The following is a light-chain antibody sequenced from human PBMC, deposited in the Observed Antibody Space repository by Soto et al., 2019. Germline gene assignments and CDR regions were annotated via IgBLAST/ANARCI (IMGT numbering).Light chain of an antibody. V-gene: IGKV3D-20*01. CDR3: QQYGSLPMFT. J-gene: IGKJ3*01. CDR1: QSVSSSY. Sequence: EIVLTQSPATLSLSPGERATLSCGASQSVSSSYLAWYQQKPGLAPRLLIYDASSRATGIPDRFSGSRSGTDFSLTISRLEPEDFAVYYCQQYGSLPMFTFGPGTKVDIK. CDR2: DAS.